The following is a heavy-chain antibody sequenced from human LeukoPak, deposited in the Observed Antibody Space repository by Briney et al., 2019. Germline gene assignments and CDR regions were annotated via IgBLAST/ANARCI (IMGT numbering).Heavy chain of an antibody. V-gene: IGHV4-39*01. CDR2: IYYSGST. J-gene: IGHJ5*02. CDR3: ARHWYSTFVWFDP. Sequence: SEILSLTCTVSGGSISSGSYYWGWIRKPPGKGLEWIGSIYYSGSTYYNPSLKSRVTISADTSKNQFSLKLSSVTAADTAVYYCARHWYSTFVWFDPWGQGTLVTVSS. D-gene: IGHD3-16*01. CDR1: GGSISSGSYY.